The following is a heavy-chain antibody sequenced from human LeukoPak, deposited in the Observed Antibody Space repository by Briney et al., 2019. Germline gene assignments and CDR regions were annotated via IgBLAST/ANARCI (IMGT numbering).Heavy chain of an antibody. Sequence: SETLSLTCTVSGGSISSSYWSWIRQPAGKGLEWIGRIYTSGSTNYNPFLKSRVTMSVDTSKNQFSLKLSSVTAADTAVYYCARDSNPRTGNAFDIWGQGTMVTVSS. CDR1: GGSISSSY. CDR2: IYTSGST. CDR3: ARDSNPRTGNAFDI. V-gene: IGHV4-4*07. D-gene: IGHD3-10*01. J-gene: IGHJ3*02.